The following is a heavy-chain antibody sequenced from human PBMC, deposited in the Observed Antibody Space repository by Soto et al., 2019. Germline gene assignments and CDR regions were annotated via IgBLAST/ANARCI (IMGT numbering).Heavy chain of an antibody. CDR2: IYYSGST. Sequence: SETLSLTCTVSGGSISSSSYYWGWIRQPPGKGLEWIGSIYYSGSTYYNPSLKSRVTISVDTSKNQFSLKLSSVTAADTAVYYCARGRGILTAYYFDYWGQGTLVTVSS. D-gene: IGHD3-16*01. CDR3: ARGRGILTAYYFDY. V-gene: IGHV4-39*07. J-gene: IGHJ4*02. CDR1: GGSISSSSYY.